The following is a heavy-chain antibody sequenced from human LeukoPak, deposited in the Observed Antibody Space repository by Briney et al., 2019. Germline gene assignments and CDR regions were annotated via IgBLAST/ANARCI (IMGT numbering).Heavy chain of an antibody. V-gene: IGHV4-59*01. CDR2: IYYSGST. J-gene: IGHJ5*02. Sequence: SETLSLTCTVSGGSISSYYWNWVRQPPGKGLEWIGYIYYSGSTNYNPSLKSRVTISVDTSKNQFSLKLGSVTAADTAVYYCASSPTDIVVVPAAFDPWGQGTLVTVSS. CDR1: GGSISSYY. CDR3: ASSPTDIVVVPAAFDP. D-gene: IGHD2-2*01.